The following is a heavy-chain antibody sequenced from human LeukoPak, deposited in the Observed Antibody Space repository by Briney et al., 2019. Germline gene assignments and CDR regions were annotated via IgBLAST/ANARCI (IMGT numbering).Heavy chain of an antibody. V-gene: IGHV4-34*01. CDR3: ARGTAAAKIDY. D-gene: IGHD6-13*01. CDR1: GGSFSGYY. Sequence: PSETLSPTCAVYGGSFSGYYWSWIRQPPGKGLEWIGEINHSGSTNYNPSLKSRVTISVDTSKNQFSLKLSSVTAADTAVYYCARGTAAAKIDYWGQGTLVTVSS. CDR2: INHSGST. J-gene: IGHJ4*02.